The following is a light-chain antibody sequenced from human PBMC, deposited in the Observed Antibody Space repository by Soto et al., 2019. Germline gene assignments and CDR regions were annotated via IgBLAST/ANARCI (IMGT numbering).Light chain of an antibody. J-gene: IGKJ1*01. CDR2: AAS. V-gene: IGKV1-39*01. CDR1: QSIASY. Sequence: DIQMAQSPSSLSASVGDRVTITCRASQSIASYLNWYQQKPGKAPKLLIYAASSLQSGVPSRFSGSGSGTDSTLTVSSRQSEDFATYYCQQSYTTPPAFGQGTKV. CDR3: QQSYTTPPA.